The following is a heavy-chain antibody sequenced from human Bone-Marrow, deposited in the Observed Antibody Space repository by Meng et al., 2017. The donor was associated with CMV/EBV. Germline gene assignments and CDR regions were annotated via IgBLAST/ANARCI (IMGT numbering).Heavy chain of an antibody. Sequence: SETLSLTCTVSGGSVSSGSYYWSWIRQPPGKGLEWIGYIYYSGSTNYNPSLKSRVTISVDTSKNQFPLKLSSVTAADTAVYYCAREEMATRGVVFDYWGQGTLVTVSS. CDR1: GGSVSSGSYY. J-gene: IGHJ4*02. V-gene: IGHV4-61*01. D-gene: IGHD5-24*01. CDR2: IYYSGST. CDR3: AREEMATRGVVFDY.